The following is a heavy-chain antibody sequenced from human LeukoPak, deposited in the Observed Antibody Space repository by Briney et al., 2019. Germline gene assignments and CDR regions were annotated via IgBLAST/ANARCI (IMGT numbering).Heavy chain of an antibody. D-gene: IGHD3-10*01. CDR1: GFTFSSYA. CDR3: AKVFRFGEQIYYYYYYMDV. J-gene: IGHJ6*03. Sequence: GGSLRLSCAASGFTFSSYAMHWVRQAPGKGLEWVAFIRYDGSNKYYADSVKGRFTISRDNSKNTLYLQMNSLRAEDTAVYYCAKVFRFGEQIYYYYYYMDVWGKGTTVTISS. V-gene: IGHV3-30*02. CDR2: IRYDGSNK.